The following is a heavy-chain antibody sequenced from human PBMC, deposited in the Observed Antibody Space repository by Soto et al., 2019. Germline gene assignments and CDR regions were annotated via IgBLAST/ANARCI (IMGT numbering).Heavy chain of an antibody. CDR2: ISYDGSNK. J-gene: IGHJ6*02. Sequence: GGSLRLSCAASGFTFSSYGMHWVRQAPGKGLEWVAVISYDGSNKYYADSVKGRFTISRDNSKNTLYLQMNSLRAEDTAVYYCAKDLFQVAGPYYYYYGMDVWGQGTTVTVSS. CDR1: GFTFSSYG. CDR3: AKDLFQVAGPYYYYYGMDV. D-gene: IGHD6-19*01. V-gene: IGHV3-30*18.